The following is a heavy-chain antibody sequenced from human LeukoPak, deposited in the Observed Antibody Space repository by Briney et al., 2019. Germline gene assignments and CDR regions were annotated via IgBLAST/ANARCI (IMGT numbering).Heavy chain of an antibody. J-gene: IGHJ5*02. V-gene: IGHV4-59*01. CDR1: GGSIGRYH. D-gene: IGHD3-3*01. CDR2: IFSSGST. CDR3: AEWGNFTIFGVQTGFDP. Sequence: SETLSLTCTVYGGSIGRYHWNWIRQSPGQGLEWVGYIFSSGSTNYNPSLLSRVTISLDTSRNQFSLKLSSVTAADTAVYYWAEWGNFTIFGVQTGFDPWGRGTLATVSS.